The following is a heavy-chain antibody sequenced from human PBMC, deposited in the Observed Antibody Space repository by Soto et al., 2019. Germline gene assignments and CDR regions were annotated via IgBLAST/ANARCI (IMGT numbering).Heavy chain of an antibody. J-gene: IGHJ6*02. CDR3: ARDLVATSIDYYYYGMDV. CDR1: GGTFSSYA. D-gene: IGHD5-12*01. V-gene: IGHV1-69*13. CDR2: IIPIFGTA. Sequence: SVKVSCKASGGTFSSYAISWVRQAPGQGLEWMGGIIPIFGTANYAQKFQGRVTITADESTSTAYMELSSLRSEDTAVYYCARDLVATSIDYYYYGMDVWGQGTTVTVSS.